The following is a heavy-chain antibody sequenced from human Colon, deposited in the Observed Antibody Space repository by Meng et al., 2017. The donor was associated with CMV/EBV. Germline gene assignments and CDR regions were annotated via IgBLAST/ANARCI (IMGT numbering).Heavy chain of an antibody. V-gene: IGHV3-64*02. CDR2: ISSTGGSI. Sequence: ESLKISCAASGFIFSNYAFHWVRQAPGKGLEYDSAISSTGGSIYYADSVKGRFTVSRDNSKKTLYLQMGSLRSEDMAVYYCARSYSSAYSPCGFWGQGTLVTVSS. CDR1: GFIFSNYA. D-gene: IGHD3-22*01. CDR3: ARSYSSAYSPCGF. J-gene: IGHJ4*02.